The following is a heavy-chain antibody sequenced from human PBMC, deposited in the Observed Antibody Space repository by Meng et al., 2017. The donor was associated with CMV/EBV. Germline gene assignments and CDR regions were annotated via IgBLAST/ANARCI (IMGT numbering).Heavy chain of an antibody. CDR3: ARAGRPTYYYYYMDV. CDR2: IYTSGST. V-gene: IGHV4-4*07. CDR1: GGSISSYY. J-gene: IGHJ6*03. Sequence: QVQLQEAVPGLVKPSETLALTCTVSGGSISSYYWSWIRQPAGKGLEWIGRIYTSGSTNYNPSLKSRVTMSVDTSKNQFSLKLSSVTAADTAVYYCARAGRPTYYYYYMDVWGKGTTVTVSS.